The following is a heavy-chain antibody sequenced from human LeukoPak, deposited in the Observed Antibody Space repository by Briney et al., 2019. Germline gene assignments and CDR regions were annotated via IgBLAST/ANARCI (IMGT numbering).Heavy chain of an antibody. Sequence: GGSLRLSCAASGFTFSDFSMNWVRQAPGKGLEWLSYVSGSSSAIFYADSVKGRFTISRDNAKNSLYLQMNSLRAEDTAVYYCARDRCGSTSCYAVNYWGQGTLVTVSS. CDR3: ARDRCGSTSCYAVNY. CDR2: VSGSSSAI. D-gene: IGHD2-2*01. CDR1: GFTFSDFS. V-gene: IGHV3-48*01. J-gene: IGHJ4*02.